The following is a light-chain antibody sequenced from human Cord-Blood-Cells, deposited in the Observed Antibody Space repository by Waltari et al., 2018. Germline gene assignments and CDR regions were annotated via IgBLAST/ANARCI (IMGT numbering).Light chain of an antibody. V-gene: IGKV4-1*01. CDR1: QSVLYSSNNKNY. CDR2: WAS. J-gene: IGKJ3*01. Sequence: DIVMTQSPDSLAVSLGERATINCKSSQSVLYSSNNKNYLAWYQQKPGQPPKLLIYWASTRESGVPDRFSGSGSGTDCTLTSSSLQAEDVAVYYCQQYYSTPRFGPGTKVDIK. CDR3: QQYYSTPR.